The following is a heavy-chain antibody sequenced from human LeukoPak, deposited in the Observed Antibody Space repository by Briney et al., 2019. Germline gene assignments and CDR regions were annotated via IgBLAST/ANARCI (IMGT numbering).Heavy chain of an antibody. CDR3: TKASSGWYFDF. V-gene: IGHV3-48*03. CDR2: ISSSGSTI. Sequence: GGSLRLSCAASGFTFSSYEMNWVRQAPGKGLEWVSYISSSGSTIYYADSVKGRFTISRDNAKNSLYLQMNSLRTEDTAVYYCTKASSGWYFDFWGQGTLVTVSS. D-gene: IGHD6-19*01. CDR1: GFTFSSYE. J-gene: IGHJ4*02.